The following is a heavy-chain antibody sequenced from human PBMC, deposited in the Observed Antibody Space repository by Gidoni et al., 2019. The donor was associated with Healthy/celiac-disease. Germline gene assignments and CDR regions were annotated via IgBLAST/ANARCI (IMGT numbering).Heavy chain of an antibody. V-gene: IGHV4-61*02. CDR2: IYTSGST. J-gene: IGHJ4*02. D-gene: IGHD6-19*01. CDR3: AREGSSGWHYFDY. CDR1: GGSIRSGSYY. Sequence: QVQLQESGPGLVKPSQTLSLPCTVSGGSIRSGSYYWSWIRQPAGKGLEWIGRIYTSGSTNYNPSLKSRVTISVDTSKNQFSLKLSSVTAADTAVYYCAREGSSGWHYFDYWGQGTLVTVSS.